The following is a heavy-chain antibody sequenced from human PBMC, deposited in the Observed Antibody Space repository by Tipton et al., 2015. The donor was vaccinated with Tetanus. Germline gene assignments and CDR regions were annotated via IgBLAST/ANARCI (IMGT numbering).Heavy chain of an antibody. CDR2: IYHTGKT. CDR3: ARGHLYMRSWDYDKCEFDP. J-gene: IGHJ5*02. Sequence: GLVKPSETLSLTCTVSGDSISSSDYYWGWTRQPPGKGLEWIGSIYHTGKTYYNPSLKSRATVSVDTAKNQFSLMLSSVPAADTGVYYCARGHLYMRSWDYDKCEFDPWGQGTLVTVSS. D-gene: IGHD3-22*01. CDR1: GDSISSSDYY. V-gene: IGHV4-39*01.